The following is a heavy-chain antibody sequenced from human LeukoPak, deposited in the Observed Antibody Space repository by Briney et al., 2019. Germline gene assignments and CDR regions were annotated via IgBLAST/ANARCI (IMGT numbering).Heavy chain of an antibody. Sequence: ASVKVSCKASGYTFTSYGFSWVRQAPGQGLEWMGWISGYNGKTNYAQKLQDRVTMTTDTSTSTAYMELRSLRSDDTAVYYCAREYRDYYDSSGNYLDFWGQGTLVTVSS. CDR1: GYTFTSYG. V-gene: IGHV1-18*01. CDR2: ISGYNGKT. J-gene: IGHJ4*02. CDR3: AREYRDYYDSSGNYLDF. D-gene: IGHD3-22*01.